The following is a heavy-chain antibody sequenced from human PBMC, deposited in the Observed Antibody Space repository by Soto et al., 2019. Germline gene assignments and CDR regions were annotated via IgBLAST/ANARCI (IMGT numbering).Heavy chain of an antibody. V-gene: IGHV1-3*04. CDR1: GYTFTPYA. J-gene: IGHJ6*03. Sequence: QVQLVQSGTEVKNPGASVMISCKASGYTFTPYAIQWVRQAPGQRLEWMGWINTGNGYTKYSQNFQGRVTFTRDTHESTGYMELSSLTSDDTAVYYCARDSNLEPSHYYLYMDVWGKGSTVTVSS. CDR2: INTGNGYT. CDR3: ARDSNLEPSHYYLYMDV. D-gene: IGHD1-1*01.